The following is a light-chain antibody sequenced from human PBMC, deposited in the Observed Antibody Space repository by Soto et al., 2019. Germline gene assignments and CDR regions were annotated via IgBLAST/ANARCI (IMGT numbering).Light chain of an antibody. V-gene: IGLV2-14*01. CDR1: SSDVGGYKY. J-gene: IGLJ1*01. Sequence: QSALTQPASVSGSPGQSITISCTGTSSDVGGYKYVSWYQPHPGKAPKIMIYDVSNRPSGVSNRFSGSKSGNTASLTISGRQAEDEADYYCSSYTSSTTYVFGTGTKLTVL. CDR3: SSYTSSTTYV. CDR2: DVS.